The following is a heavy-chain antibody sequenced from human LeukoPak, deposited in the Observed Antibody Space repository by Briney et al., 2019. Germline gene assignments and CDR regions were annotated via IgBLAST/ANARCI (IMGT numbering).Heavy chain of an antibody. V-gene: IGHV4-4*07. J-gene: IGHJ3*02. CDR3: ARGRAHYYGSGYAFDI. CDR1: GASISSYY. Sequence: SETLSLTCTVSGASISSYYWNWIRQPAGKGLEWIGRIFTTGSTTYNPSLKSRVTMSIDTSKNQFSLKLSSVTAADTAVYYCARGRAHYYGSGYAFDIWGQGTMVTVSS. CDR2: IFTTGST. D-gene: IGHD3-10*01.